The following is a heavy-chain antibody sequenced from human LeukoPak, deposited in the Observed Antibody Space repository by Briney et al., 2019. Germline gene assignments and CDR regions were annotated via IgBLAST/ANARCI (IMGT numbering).Heavy chain of an antibody. CDR2: IYYSGST. V-gene: IGHV4-59*01. D-gene: IGHD5-18*01. CDR3: AREWIQLWLRRGSFDY. CDR1: GGSISSYY. J-gene: IGHJ4*02. Sequence: SETLSLTCTVSGGSISSYYWSWIRQPPGKGLEWIGYIYYSGSTNYNPSLKSRVTISVDTSKNQFSLKLSSVTAADTAVYYCAREWIQLWLRRGSFDYWGQGTLVTVSS.